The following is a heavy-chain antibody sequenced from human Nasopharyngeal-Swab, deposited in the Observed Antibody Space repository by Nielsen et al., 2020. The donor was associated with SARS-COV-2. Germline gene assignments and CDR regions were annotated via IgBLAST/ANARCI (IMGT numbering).Heavy chain of an antibody. J-gene: IGHJ4*02. D-gene: IGHD3-10*01. Sequence: GESLKLSCAVFGFTLSAYAIHWVRQAPGKVLEWVSLFSYDVSKRSFADSMKGRFSISRDNITNILYLQMDSLRADDTAVYYCAKDHFYDSGSYDRLYCDFWGQGTLVTGSS. V-gene: IGHV3-30*18. CDR3: AKDHFYDSGSYDRLYCDF. CDR1: GFTLSAYA. CDR2: FSYDVSKR.